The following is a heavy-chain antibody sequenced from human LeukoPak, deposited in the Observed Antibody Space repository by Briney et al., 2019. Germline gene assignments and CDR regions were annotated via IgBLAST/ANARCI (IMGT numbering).Heavy chain of an antibody. CDR2: ISGSGGST. CDR1: GFTFSSYA. D-gene: IGHD3-3*01. V-gene: IGHV3-23*01. CDR3: ARVYQDDFWSGYYDY. J-gene: IGHJ4*02. Sequence: GGSLRLSCAASGFTFSSYAMNWVRQAPGKGLEWVSAISGSGGSTYYADSVKGRFTISRDNAKNSLYLQMNSLRAEDTAVYYCARVYQDDFWSGYYDYWGQGTLVTVSS.